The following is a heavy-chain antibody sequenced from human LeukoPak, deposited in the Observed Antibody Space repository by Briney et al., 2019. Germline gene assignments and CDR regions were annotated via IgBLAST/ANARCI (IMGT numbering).Heavy chain of an antibody. J-gene: IGHJ4*02. D-gene: IGHD3-22*01. CDR1: GYTFTSYG. Sequence: ASVKVSCKASGYTFTSYGISWVRQAPGQGLEWMGWISAYNGSTNYAQKLQGRVTMTTDTSTSTAYMELRSLRSDDTAVYYCARDGSYYDSSGYYVGPDNPIFDYWGQGTLVTVSS. V-gene: IGHV1-18*01. CDR3: ARDGSYYDSSGYYVGPDNPIFDY. CDR2: ISAYNGST.